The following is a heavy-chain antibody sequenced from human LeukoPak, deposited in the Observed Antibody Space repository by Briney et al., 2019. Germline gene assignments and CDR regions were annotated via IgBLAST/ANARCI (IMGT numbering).Heavy chain of an antibody. CDR1: GYTLTSYG. J-gene: IGHJ4*02. V-gene: IGHV1-18*01. D-gene: IGHD1-26*01. CDR3: ARDGSSWSSLPFYFDY. CDR2: ISVYNGDT. Sequence: ASVKVSCKTSGYTLTSYGINWVRQAPGQGLEWMGWISVYNGDTVYAQNLQRRVTMTTDTPTRTAYMELSSLQSDDTPVYDCARDGSSWSSLPFYFDYWGQGTPVTVSS.